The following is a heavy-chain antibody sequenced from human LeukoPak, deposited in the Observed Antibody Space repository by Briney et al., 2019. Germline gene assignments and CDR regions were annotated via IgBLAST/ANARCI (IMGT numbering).Heavy chain of an antibody. CDR1: GFTFSSYW. CDR2: INSDGSST. Sequence: GGSLRLSCAASGFTFSSYWMHWVRQAPGKGLVWVSRINSDGSSTSYADSVKGRFTISRDNAKNTLYLQMNSLRAEDTAVYYCAKAGPVYCSSTSCYSSWFDPWGQGTLVTVSS. CDR3: AKAGPVYCSSTSCYSSWFDP. V-gene: IGHV3-74*01. D-gene: IGHD2-2*01. J-gene: IGHJ5*02.